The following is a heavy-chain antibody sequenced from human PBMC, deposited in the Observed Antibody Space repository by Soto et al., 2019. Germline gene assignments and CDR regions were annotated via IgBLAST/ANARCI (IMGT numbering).Heavy chain of an antibody. J-gene: IGHJ4*02. Sequence: PSETLSLTCTVSGGSISSYYWSWIRQPPGKGLEWIGYIYYSGSTNYNPSLKSRVTISVDTSKNQFSLKLSSVTAADTAVYYCARQGGYRRPPRDYWGQGTLVTVSS. CDR3: ARQGGYRRPPRDY. D-gene: IGHD6-13*01. V-gene: IGHV4-59*08. CDR2: IYYSGST. CDR1: GGSISSYY.